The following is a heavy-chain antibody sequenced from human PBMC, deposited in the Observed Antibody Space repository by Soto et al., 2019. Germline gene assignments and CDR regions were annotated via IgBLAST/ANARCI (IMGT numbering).Heavy chain of an antibody. CDR1: GFTFSTAW. Sequence: PGGSLRLSCAASGFTFSTAWMSWVLQAPGKGLEWVANIKPDGSEYAYVDSVEGRFTISRDNAKNSLHLQMNSLRAEETAVYFCVRDRGWNQFGWWGQGTLVTVSS. CDR2: IKPDGSEY. CDR3: VRDRGWNQFGW. J-gene: IGHJ4*02. D-gene: IGHD1-1*01. V-gene: IGHV3-7*05.